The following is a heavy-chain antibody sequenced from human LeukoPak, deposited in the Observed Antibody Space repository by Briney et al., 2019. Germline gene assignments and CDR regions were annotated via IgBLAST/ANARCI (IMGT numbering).Heavy chain of an antibody. CDR3: ARLTGWWFDP. CDR2: ISSSSSYI. D-gene: IGHD3-9*01. V-gene: IGHV3-21*01. J-gene: IGHJ5*02. Sequence: GGSLRLSCAASGFTFSSYSMNWVRQAPGKGLEWVSPISSSSSYIYYADSVKGRFTISGDNAKNSPYLQMNSLRAEDTAVYYCARLTGWWFDPWGQGTLVTVSS. CDR1: GFTFSSYS.